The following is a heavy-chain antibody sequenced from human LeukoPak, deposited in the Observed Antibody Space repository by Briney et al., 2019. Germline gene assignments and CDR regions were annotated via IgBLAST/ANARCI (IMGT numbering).Heavy chain of an antibody. J-gene: IGHJ6*03. CDR3: AKDSAFYYIDV. D-gene: IGHD3-10*01. V-gene: IGHV3-30*02. Sequence: GGALRLSCAASGFTFNNYGMHWVRQAPGKGLEWVAFIRYNGNNQYYADSVKGRFTISRDNSKNTLYLQMNSLKGDDTAVYYCAKDSAFYYIDVWGKGTTVIISS. CDR2: IRYNGNNQ. CDR1: GFTFNNYG.